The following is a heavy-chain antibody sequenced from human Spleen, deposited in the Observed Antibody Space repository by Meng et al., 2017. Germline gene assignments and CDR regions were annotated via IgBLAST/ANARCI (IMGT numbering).Heavy chain of an antibody. CDR1: GFTFSNYG. Sequence: GGSLRLSCAASGFTFSNYGIHWVRQAPGKGLEWVAVIWYDGSNKYYADSVKGRFTISRDNSKNTLYLQMNSLRAEDTAVYYCARLDYNIAAAGTAIWGQGTLVTVSS. CDR3: ARLDYNIAAAGTAI. J-gene: IGHJ4*02. CDR2: IWYDGSNK. D-gene: IGHD6-13*01. V-gene: IGHV3-33*08.